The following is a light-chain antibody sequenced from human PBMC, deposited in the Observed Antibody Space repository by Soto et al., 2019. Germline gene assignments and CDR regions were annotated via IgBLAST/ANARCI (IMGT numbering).Light chain of an antibody. V-gene: IGKV3-20*01. CDR1: ESVSGSY. CDR2: GAA. J-gene: IGKJ1*01. CDR3: EQYGRT. Sequence: VLTQSPGALSLSPDERAALSCRSSESVSGSYIAWYQQKVVQSPRLLIYGAANRATGIPDRFGGSGSGTDFTLTISSLESEEFALYYCEQYGRTLCLGTKVDIK.